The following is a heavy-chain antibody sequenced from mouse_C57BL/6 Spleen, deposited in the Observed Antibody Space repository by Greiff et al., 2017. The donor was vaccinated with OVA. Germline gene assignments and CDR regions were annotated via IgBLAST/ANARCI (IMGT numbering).Heavy chain of an antibody. J-gene: IGHJ1*03. CDR3: ARPGSSHWYFDV. V-gene: IGHV1-18*01. CDR2: INPNNGGT. D-gene: IGHD1-1*01. CDR1: GYTFTDYN. Sequence: EVKLVESGPELVKPGASVKIPCKASGYTFTDYNMDWVKPSHGKSLEWIGDINPNNGGTIYNQKFKGKATLTVDKSSSTAYMELRSLTSEDTAVYYCARPGSSHWYFDVWGTGTTVTVSS.